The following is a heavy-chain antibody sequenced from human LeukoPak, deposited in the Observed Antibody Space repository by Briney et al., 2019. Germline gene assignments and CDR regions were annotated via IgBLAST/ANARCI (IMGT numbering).Heavy chain of an antibody. Sequence: GGSLRLSCGTSGFTFRSYEMTWVRQAPGEGLECVSYISSSGSPMYYADSVKGRFTISRDNAKNSLYLQMNSLRVDDTAIYYCARVWDTNDPPDYWGQGTLVTVSS. CDR3: ARVWDTNDPPDY. D-gene: IGHD2-8*01. V-gene: IGHV3-48*03. CDR2: ISSSGSPM. J-gene: IGHJ4*02. CDR1: GFTFRSYE.